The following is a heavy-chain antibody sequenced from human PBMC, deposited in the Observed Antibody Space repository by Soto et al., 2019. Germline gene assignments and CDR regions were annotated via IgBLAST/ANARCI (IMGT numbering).Heavy chain of an antibody. V-gene: IGHV3-9*01. CDR2: ISWNSCSI. CDR3: AKDITPYSSSWAYYYGMDV. D-gene: IGHD6-13*01. J-gene: IGHJ6*02. Sequence: SLRPSCASSGFTFYDYAMHWFRPAPGKGLGWVSGISWNSCSIGYADSVKGRFTIARDNAKNSLYLQMNSLRAEDTALYYCAKDITPYSSSWAYYYGMDVWGQGTTVTVSS. CDR1: GFTFYDYA.